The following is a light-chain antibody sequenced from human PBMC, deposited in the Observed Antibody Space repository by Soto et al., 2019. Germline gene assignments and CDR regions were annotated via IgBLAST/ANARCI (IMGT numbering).Light chain of an antibody. CDR1: SSDVGGYNY. Sequence: QSALTQPASVSGSPGQSITISCTGTSSDVGGYNYFSWYQQHPGKAPKLMIYDVSNRPSGVSNRFSGSKSGNTASLTISGLQAEDEADYYCSSYTSSRGVVFGGGTKLTVL. CDR3: SSYTSSRGVV. CDR2: DVS. J-gene: IGLJ2*01. V-gene: IGLV2-14*01.